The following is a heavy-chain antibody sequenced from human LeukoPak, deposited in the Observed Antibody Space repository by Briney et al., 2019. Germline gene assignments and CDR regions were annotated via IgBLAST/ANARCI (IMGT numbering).Heavy chain of an antibody. CDR3: ASHYQTTGYFAFDN. J-gene: IGHJ4*02. D-gene: IGHD3-9*01. Sequence: GESLKISCKGSGYSFTAYWIAWVRQMPGKRLEWIGIIWPGHSNVIYSPSFQGQVSVSADTSLSTAFLQWSSLTASDTAIYYCASHYQTTGYFAFDNWGQGTLVTVSS. CDR2: IWPGHSNV. CDR1: GYSFTAYW. V-gene: IGHV5-51*01.